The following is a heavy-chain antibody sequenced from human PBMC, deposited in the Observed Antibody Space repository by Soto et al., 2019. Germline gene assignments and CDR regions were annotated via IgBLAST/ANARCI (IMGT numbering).Heavy chain of an antibody. CDR2: ISSSSSYI. CDR1: GFTFSSYI. Sequence: GGSLRLSCAASGFTFSSYIMNWVRQAPGKGLEWVSSISSSSSYIYYADSVKGRFTISRDNAKNSLYLQMNSLRAEDTAAYYCARGVGANAFDIGGQGTMVTVSS. CDR3: ARGVGANAFDI. D-gene: IGHD1-26*01. V-gene: IGHV3-21*01. J-gene: IGHJ3*02.